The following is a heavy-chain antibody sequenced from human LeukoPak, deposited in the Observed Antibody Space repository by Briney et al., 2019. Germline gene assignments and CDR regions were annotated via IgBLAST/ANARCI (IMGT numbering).Heavy chain of an antibody. CDR2: TYYSGST. V-gene: IGHV4-39*01. CDR3: ARHWGSTSSGVDY. Sequence: SETLSLTCSVSGGSISSSSYYWGWIRQPPGKGLEWIGSTYYSGSTYYNPSLKSRVTISVDTSKNHFSLKLSSVTAADTAVYYCARHWGSTSSGVDYWGQGTLVTVSS. J-gene: IGHJ4*02. D-gene: IGHD2-2*01. CDR1: GGSISSSSYY.